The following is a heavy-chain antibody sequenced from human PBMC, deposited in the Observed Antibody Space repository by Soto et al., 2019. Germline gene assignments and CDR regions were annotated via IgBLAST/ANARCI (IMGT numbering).Heavy chain of an antibody. D-gene: IGHD2-15*01. J-gene: IGHJ2*01. V-gene: IGHV3-30*18. Sequence: QAQLVESGGGVVQPGRSLRLSCAASGFTFSNYGIHWVRQASGKGLEWVAVISYDGSNKLYADSVKGRFTISRDNSKNTVYLQMNSLRAEDTAMYYCAKPAYSEWYFDVWGRGTLLTVSS. CDR3: AKPAYSEWYFDV. CDR1: GFTFSNYG. CDR2: ISYDGSNK.